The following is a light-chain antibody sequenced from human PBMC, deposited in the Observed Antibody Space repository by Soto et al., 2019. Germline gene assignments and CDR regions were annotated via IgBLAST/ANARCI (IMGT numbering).Light chain of an antibody. CDR3: QQYNNWPRAT. CDR1: QTGSTS. Sequence: EIVMTQSPATLSVSPGERATLSCRASQTGSTSLSWYQQKPGQAPRLLMFRASIRATGFPARFSGSGSGTEFNITISSLKSEDSAIYYCQQYNNWPRATLGGGTKVDIK. J-gene: IGKJ4*01. CDR2: RAS. V-gene: IGKV3-15*01.